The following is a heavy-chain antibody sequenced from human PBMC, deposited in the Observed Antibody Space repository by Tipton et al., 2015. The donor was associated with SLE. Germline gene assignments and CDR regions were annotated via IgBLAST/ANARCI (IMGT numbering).Heavy chain of an antibody. CDR1: GGSFSGYY. CDR2: INHSGST. CDR3: ARAQNSSTGY. D-gene: IGHD1-7*01. V-gene: IGHV4-34*01. Sequence: TLSLTCAVYGGSFSGYYWSWIRQPPGKGLEWIGEINHSGSTNYNPSLKSRVTISVDTSKNQFSLKLSSVTAADTAVYYCARAQNSSTGYWGQGTLVTVSS. J-gene: IGHJ4*02.